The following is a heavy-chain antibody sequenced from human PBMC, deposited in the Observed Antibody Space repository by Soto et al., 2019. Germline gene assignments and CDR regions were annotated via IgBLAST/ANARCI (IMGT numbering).Heavy chain of an antibody. CDR1: GGSISTTDYY. CDR3: ARVPGP. Sequence: TLSLTCPVSGGSISTTDYYWSWIRQHPEMGLEWIGYIYYSGSTYYNPSLKSRVTISVDRSKNQFSLKLSSVTAADTAVYYCARVPGPWGQGTLVTVSS. J-gene: IGHJ5*02. V-gene: IGHV4-30-4*08. CDR2: IYYSGST.